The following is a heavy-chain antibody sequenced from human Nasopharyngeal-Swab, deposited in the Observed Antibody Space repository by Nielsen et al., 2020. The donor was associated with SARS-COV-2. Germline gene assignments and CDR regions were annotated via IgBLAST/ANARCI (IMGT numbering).Heavy chain of an antibody. J-gene: IGHJ5*02. CDR2: IWYDGSNK. D-gene: IGHD6-19*01. Sequence: WIRQPPGKGLEWVAVIWYDGSNKYYADSVKGRFTSSRDNSKNTLYLQMNSLRAEDTAVYYCARDVIAVAGTLNWFDPWGQGTLVTVSS. CDR3: ARDVIAVAGTLNWFDP. V-gene: IGHV3-33*01.